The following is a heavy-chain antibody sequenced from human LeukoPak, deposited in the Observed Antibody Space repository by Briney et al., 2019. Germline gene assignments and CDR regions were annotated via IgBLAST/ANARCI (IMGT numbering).Heavy chain of an antibody. V-gene: IGHV4-34*01. CDR1: GGSFSGYY. D-gene: IGHD3-16*02. J-gene: IGHJ4*02. CDR2: INHSGST. CDR3: ARGSRYYDYVWGSYRRGDYFDY. Sequence: SETLSLTCAVYGGSFSGYYWSWIRQPPGKGLEWTGEINHSGSTNYNPSLKSRVTISVDTSKNQFSLKLSSVTAADTAVYYCARGSRYYDYVWGSYRRGDYFDYWGQGTLVTVSS.